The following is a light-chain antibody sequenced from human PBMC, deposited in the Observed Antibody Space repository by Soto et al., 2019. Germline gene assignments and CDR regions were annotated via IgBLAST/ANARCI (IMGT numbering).Light chain of an antibody. V-gene: IGKV1-9*01. J-gene: IGKJ5*01. CDR1: QGISSY. Sequence: DIQLTQSPSFLSASVGDRVTITCRASQGISSYLAWYQQKPGKAPKLLIYAASTLQSGVPSRFSGSGSGTEFTLIISSLQPEDFATYYCQHLDSYSTFGQGTRLEI. CDR3: QHLDSYST. CDR2: AAS.